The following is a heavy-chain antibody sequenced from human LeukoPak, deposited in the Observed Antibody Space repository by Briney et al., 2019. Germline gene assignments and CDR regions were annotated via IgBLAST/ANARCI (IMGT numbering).Heavy chain of an antibody. J-gene: IGHJ4*02. CDR3: ARLLYDFWSGYYTGPGASFDY. V-gene: IGHV3-7*01. D-gene: IGHD3-3*01. CDR1: GFTFSSYW. Sequence: GGSLRLSCAASGFTFSSYWMSWVRQAPGKGLEWVANIKQDGSEKYYVDSVKGRFTISRDNAKNSLYLQMNSLRAEDTAVYYCARLLYDFWSGYYTGPGASFDYWGQGTLVTVSS. CDR2: IKQDGSEK.